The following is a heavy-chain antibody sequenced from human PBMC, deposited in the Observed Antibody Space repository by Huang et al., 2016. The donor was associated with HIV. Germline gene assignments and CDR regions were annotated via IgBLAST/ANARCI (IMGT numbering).Heavy chain of an antibody. D-gene: IGHD3-3*02. V-gene: IGHV3-23*01. J-gene: IGHJ1*01. CDR2: ISGSGGST. CDR1: GFTFSSYA. CDR3: AKPPSISSKYFQH. Sequence: EVQLLESGGGLVQPGGSLRLSCAASGFTFSSYAMSWVRQAPGKGLEWVSGISGSGGSTYYADAVKGRFTISRDKSKNTLYLQMNSLRAEDTAVYYCAKPPSISSKYFQHWGQGTLVTVSS.